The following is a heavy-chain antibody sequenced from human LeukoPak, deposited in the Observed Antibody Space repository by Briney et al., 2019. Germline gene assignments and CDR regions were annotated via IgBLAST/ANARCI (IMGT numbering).Heavy chain of an antibody. CDR1: GYTFTSYG. V-gene: IGHV1-18*01. CDR3: AREHYGSGSYLGDY. CDR2: IRVYNGNT. J-gene: IGHJ4*02. D-gene: IGHD3-10*01. Sequence: ASVKVSCKASGYTFTSYGISWVRQAPGQGLEWMGWIRVYNGNTNYAQKLQGRVTMTTDTSTSTAYMELRSLRSDDTAVHYCAREHYGSGSYLGDYWGQGTLVTVSS.